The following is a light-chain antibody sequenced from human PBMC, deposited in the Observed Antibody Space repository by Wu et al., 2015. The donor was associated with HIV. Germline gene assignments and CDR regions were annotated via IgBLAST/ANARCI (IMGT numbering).Light chain of an antibody. CDR3: QERSPWPQGT. J-gene: IGKJ1*01. CDR1: QSVSHH. Sequence: EIVLTQSPGTLSLSPGERATLSCRASQSVSHHLAWYQQKPGQAPRLLIYGASNRAPGIPARFSASRSGSDFTLTISSLEPEDFAVYYCQERSPWPQGTFGQGTKVEVK. V-gene: IGKV3-11*01. CDR2: GAS.